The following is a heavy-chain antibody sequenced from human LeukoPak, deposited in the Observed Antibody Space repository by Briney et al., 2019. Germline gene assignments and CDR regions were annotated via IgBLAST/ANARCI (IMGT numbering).Heavy chain of an antibody. V-gene: IGHV3-30*18. Sequence: GISLRLSCAASGVTLSPYGMHWVRQAPGKGLEWVAVISYEGGTQHYADSVKGRFIISRDNSKNTLYLQMNSLRAEDTAVYYCAKPPLWYQAVAGTWGQGTLVTVSS. CDR3: AKPPLWYQAVAGT. CDR2: ISYEGGTQ. D-gene: IGHD6-19*01. J-gene: IGHJ4*02. CDR1: GVTLSPYG.